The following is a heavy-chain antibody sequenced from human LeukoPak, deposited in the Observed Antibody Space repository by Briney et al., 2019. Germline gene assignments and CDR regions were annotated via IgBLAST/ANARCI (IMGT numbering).Heavy chain of an antibody. CDR1: GFNFRNYW. J-gene: IGHJ5*02. CDR3: ARAQGSSAYYCDH. D-gene: IGHD3-22*01. V-gene: IGHV3-66*02. CDR2: IYSGGYT. Sequence: GGSLRLSCAASGFNFRNYWMTWVRQAPGKGLEWVSVIYSGGYTYYADSVRGRFTISRDNSKNTVYLQMNSLKTEDTVVYYCARAQGSSAYYCDHWGQGALVTASS.